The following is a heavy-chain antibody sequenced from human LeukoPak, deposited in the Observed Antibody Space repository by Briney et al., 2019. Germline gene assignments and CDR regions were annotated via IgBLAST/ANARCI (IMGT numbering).Heavy chain of an antibody. D-gene: IGHD1-1*01. CDR2: ISAYNGNT. CDR1: GYTFTSYG. V-gene: IGHV1-18*01. CDR3: TRGGLWNDFSYLDV. Sequence: ASVKVSCKASGYTFTSYGISWVRQAPGQGREWMGWISAYNGNTNYAQKLQGRVTMTTDTSTSTAYMELRSLRSDDTALYYCTRGGLWNDFSYLDVWGTGTTVTVSS. J-gene: IGHJ6*03.